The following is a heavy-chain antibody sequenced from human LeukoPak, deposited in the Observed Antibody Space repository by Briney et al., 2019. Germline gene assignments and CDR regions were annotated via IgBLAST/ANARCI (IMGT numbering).Heavy chain of an antibody. CDR1: GGSISSGSYY. D-gene: IGHD3-22*01. CDR3: ARETDYYDSSGYFRI. CDR2: IYTSGST. Sequence: SQTLSLTCTVSGGSISSGSYYWSWIRQPAGKGLEWIGRIYTSGSTNYNPSLKSRVTISVDTSKNQFSLKLSSVTAADTAVYYCARETDYYDSSGYFRIWGQGTMVTVSS. V-gene: IGHV4-61*02. J-gene: IGHJ3*02.